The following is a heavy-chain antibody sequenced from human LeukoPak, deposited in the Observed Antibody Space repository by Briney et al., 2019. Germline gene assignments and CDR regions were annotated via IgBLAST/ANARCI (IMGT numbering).Heavy chain of an antibody. CDR1: GGSISSYY. J-gene: IGHJ4*02. Sequence: PSETLSLTCTVSGGSISSYYWSWIRQPPGKGLEWVGYIYYSGSTNYNPSLKSRVTTSVDTSKNQLSLKLSSVTAADTAVYYCTRDPSLTKGFFDSWGQGTLVTVSS. CDR3: TRDPSLTKGFFDS. CDR2: IYYSGST. V-gene: IGHV4-59*12. D-gene: IGHD3-9*01.